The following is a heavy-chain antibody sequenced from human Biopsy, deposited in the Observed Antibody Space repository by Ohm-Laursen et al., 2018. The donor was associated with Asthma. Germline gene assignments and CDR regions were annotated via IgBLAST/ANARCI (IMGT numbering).Heavy chain of an antibody. D-gene: IGHD4-23*01. J-gene: IGHJ3*02. CDR2: ISSDGHNK. Sequence: SLRLSCTAFGFVFSQSGMHWVRQAPGKGLEWVALISSDGHNKYYKDSVKGRFTISRDNSKLRLYLEINSLRVEDSAVYYCARESGQDSGGTGAFDRWGQGIMVAVSS. CDR3: ARESGQDSGGTGAFDR. V-gene: IGHV3-30*03. CDR1: GFVFSQSG.